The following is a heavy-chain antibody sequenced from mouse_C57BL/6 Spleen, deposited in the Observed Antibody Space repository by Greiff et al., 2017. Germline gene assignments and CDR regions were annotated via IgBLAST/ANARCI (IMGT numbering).Heavy chain of an antibody. CDR2: IYPGDGDT. CDR3: ALTGTGGY. CDR1: GYAFSSSW. V-gene: IGHV1-82*01. Sequence: QLQESGPELVKPGASVKISCKASGYAFSSSWMNWVKQRPGKGLEWIGRIYPGDGDTNYNGKFKGKATLTADKSSSTAYMQLSSLTSEDSAVYFCALTGTGGYWGQGTTLTVSS. D-gene: IGHD4-1*01. J-gene: IGHJ2*01.